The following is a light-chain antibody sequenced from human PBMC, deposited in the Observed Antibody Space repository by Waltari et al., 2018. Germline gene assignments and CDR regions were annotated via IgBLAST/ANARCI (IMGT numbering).Light chain of an antibody. CDR1: RSNIGNYL. V-gene: IGLV1-51*01. J-gene: IGLJ2*01. CDR2: DNY. CDR3: ATWDNSLTAVV. Sequence: QSVLTQPPSVSAAPGQQVTISCSGSRSNIGNYLVSWYHQLPGATPKLLIYDNYKRPSGIPDRFSASKSGTSATLDITGLQIGDEADYYCATWDNSLTAVVFGGGTKLTVL.